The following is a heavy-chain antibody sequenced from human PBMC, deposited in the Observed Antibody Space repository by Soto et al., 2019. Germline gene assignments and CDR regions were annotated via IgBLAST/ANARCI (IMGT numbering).Heavy chain of an antibody. D-gene: IGHD3-9*01. J-gene: IGHJ6*02. Sequence: AGSLILSCAASGFTFSSYWMHWVRPAPGKGLVWVSRINSDGSSTSYADSVKGRFTISRDNANNTLYLHMNNLRAEDTAVYYCARSTYYDILTGSYYYYAMDVWGQGTTVTVSS. CDR3: ARSTYYDILTGSYYYYAMDV. CDR2: INSDGSST. V-gene: IGHV3-74*01. CDR1: GFTFSSYW.